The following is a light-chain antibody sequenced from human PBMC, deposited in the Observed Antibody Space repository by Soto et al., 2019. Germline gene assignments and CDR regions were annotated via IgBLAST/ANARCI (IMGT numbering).Light chain of an antibody. CDR3: QQYGSSQT. J-gene: IGKJ1*01. V-gene: IGKV3-20*01. CDR2: GAS. Sequence: EIVLTQSPGTLSLSPGERATLSCRASQSVSSSYLAWYQQKPGQAPRLLIYGASSRATGIPDRFSGSGSGTDFTLTISRLEPGDFAVYYCQQYGSSQTFGQGTKV. CDR1: QSVSSSY.